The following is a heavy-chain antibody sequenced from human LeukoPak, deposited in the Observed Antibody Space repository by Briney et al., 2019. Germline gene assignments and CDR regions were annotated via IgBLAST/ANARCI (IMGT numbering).Heavy chain of an antibody. J-gene: IGHJ4*02. CDR3: AKGYYYESRFYFDY. D-gene: IGHD3-22*01. CDR2: ITSTSTYI. V-gene: IGHV3-21*01. CDR1: GFTFSSYE. Sequence: PGGSLRLSCAASGFTFSSYEMNWVRQAPGKGLEWVSSITSTSTYIYYADSVKGRFTISRDNAKNSLFLQMNSLRAEDTAVYYCAKGYYYESRFYFDYWGQGNLVTVSS.